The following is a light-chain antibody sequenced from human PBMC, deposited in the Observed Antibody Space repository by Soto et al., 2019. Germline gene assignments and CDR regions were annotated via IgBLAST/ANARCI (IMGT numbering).Light chain of an antibody. V-gene: IGKV1-27*01. CDR3: QKYNSAPLT. CDR2: AAS. Sequence: QMTQSPSSLYASLGDRVTITCRASQGIGVYLAWFQQKPGKVPKLLIYAASALQSGVPSRFSGSGSGTDFTLTISSLQPEDFATYYCQKYNSAPLTCGGGTKVDIK. CDR1: QGIGVY. J-gene: IGKJ4*01.